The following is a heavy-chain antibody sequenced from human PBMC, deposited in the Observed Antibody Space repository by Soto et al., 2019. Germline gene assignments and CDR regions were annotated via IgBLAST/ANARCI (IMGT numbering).Heavy chain of an antibody. V-gene: IGHV4-39*01. CDR2: IYYSGNT. D-gene: IGHD2-15*01. Sequence: ETLSLTFTVSAGSISSRSYYWGWIRQPPGKGLEWIGSIYYSGNTYYNPSLTSRVTIYVDTTKNQFSQKLRSVTAADTGVSYCVAVRHVVIYYDMDLWAQGTT. CDR1: AGSISSRSYY. J-gene: IGHJ6*02. CDR3: VAVRHVVIYYDMDL.